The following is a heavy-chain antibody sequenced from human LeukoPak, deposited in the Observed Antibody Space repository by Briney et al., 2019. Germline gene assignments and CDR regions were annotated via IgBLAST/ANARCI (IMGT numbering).Heavy chain of an antibody. CDR1: GFTVSSNY. CDR2: TVNGGST. J-gene: IGHJ4*02. CDR3: VRDQNF. V-gene: IGHV3-53*01. Sequence: GGSLKLSCAASGFTVSSNYMSWVRQAPGKGLEWVSVTVNGGSTCYSDSVKGRFTVSGDNSKNTLYLQMNSLRAEDTAVYYCVRDQNFWGQGTLVTVSS.